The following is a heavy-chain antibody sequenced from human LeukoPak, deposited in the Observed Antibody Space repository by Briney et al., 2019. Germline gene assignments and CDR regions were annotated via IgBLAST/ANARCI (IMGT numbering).Heavy chain of an antibody. Sequence: GGSLRLSCAASGFTFSDYYMSWIRQATGKGLEWVSYISPNCSTISYTHSVKGRFTISRDNAKNSLYLQMNSLRAEDTAVYYCAKDGGVRGPDYYYYMDVWGKGTTVTISS. CDR3: AKDGGVRGPDYYYYMDV. J-gene: IGHJ6*03. V-gene: IGHV3-11*04. D-gene: IGHD3-10*01. CDR2: ISPNCSTI. CDR1: GFTFSDYY.